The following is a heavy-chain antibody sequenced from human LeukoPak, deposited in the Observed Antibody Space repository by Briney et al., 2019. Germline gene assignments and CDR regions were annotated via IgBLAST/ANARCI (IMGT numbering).Heavy chain of an antibody. CDR3: ARPPMGKYGDYVVYYMDV. J-gene: IGHJ6*03. CDR2: INPNSGGT. V-gene: IGHV1-2*02. D-gene: IGHD4-17*01. CDR1: GYTFTGYY. Sequence: ASVTVSCKASGYTFTGYYMHWVRQAPGQGLEWMGWINPNSGGTNYAQKFQGRVTMTRDTSISTAYMELSRLRSDDTAVYYCARPPMGKYGDYVVYYMDVWGKGTTVTVSS.